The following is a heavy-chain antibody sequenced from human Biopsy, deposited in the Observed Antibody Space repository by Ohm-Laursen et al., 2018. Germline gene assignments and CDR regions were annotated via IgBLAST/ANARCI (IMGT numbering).Heavy chain of an antibody. D-gene: IGHD1-26*01. CDR1: GGTFINYA. CDR2: IIPMFGTA. V-gene: IGHV1-69*13. CDR3: ARGPHSGSHSCFDY. Sequence: VASVKVSCNASGGTFINYAISWVRQAPGQGLEWMGGIIPMFGTANYAQMFQGRVTISADESTSTSYMELSSLTTEDTAIYYCARGPHSGSHSCFDYWGPGTLVTVFS. J-gene: IGHJ4*02.